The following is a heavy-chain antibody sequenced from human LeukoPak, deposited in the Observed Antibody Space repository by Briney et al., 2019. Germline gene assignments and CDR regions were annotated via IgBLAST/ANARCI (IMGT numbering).Heavy chain of an antibody. Sequence: SETLSLTCTVSGGSINSYYWNWIRQTPGKGLEWIGYTSHSGSTSYNPSLKSRVTISIDTSKSQFSLKLRSVTAADTAVYYCARLPAHYCSSTSCDDSWFDPWGQGTLVTVSS. V-gene: IGHV4-59*08. J-gene: IGHJ5*02. D-gene: IGHD2-2*01. CDR1: GGSINSYY. CDR2: TSHSGST. CDR3: ARLPAHYCSSTSCDDSWFDP.